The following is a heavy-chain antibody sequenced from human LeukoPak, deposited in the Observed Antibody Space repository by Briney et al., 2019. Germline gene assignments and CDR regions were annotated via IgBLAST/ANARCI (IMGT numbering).Heavy chain of an antibody. Sequence: ASVRVSCKASGYTFTGYYMHWVRQAPGQGLEWMGWINPNSGGTNYARKFQGRVTMTRDTSISTAYMELSRLRSDDTAVYYCARDSPSLYCGGDCSSRYFDLWGRGTLVTVSS. V-gene: IGHV1-2*02. CDR1: GYTFTGYY. J-gene: IGHJ2*01. CDR3: ARDSPSLYCGGDCSSRYFDL. D-gene: IGHD2-21*01. CDR2: INPNSGGT.